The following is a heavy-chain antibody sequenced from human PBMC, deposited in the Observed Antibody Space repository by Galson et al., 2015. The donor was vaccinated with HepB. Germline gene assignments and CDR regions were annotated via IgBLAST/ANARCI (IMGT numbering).Heavy chain of an antibody. CDR1: GFTFSSYA. V-gene: IGHV3-30*04. Sequence: SLRLSCAASGFTFSSYAMSWVRQAPGKGLEWVAVISYDGSNKYYADSVKGRFTISRDNSKNTLYLQMNSLRAEDTAVYYCARDITGYSSGLYYYYGMDVWGQGTTVTVSS. J-gene: IGHJ6*02. CDR2: ISYDGSNK. D-gene: IGHD6-19*01. CDR3: ARDITGYSSGLYYYYGMDV.